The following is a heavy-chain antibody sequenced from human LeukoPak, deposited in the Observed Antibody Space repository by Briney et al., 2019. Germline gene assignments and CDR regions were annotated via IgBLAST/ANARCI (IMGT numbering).Heavy chain of an antibody. J-gene: IGHJ4*02. D-gene: IGHD6-13*01. CDR2: ISYDGSNK. Sequence: GRSLRLSCAASGFTFSSCAMHWVRQAPGKGLEWVAVISYDGSNKYYADSVKGRFTISRDNSKNTLYLQMNSLRAEDTAVYYCARDKENPYSSSYIDYWGQGTLVTVSS. CDR1: GFTFSSCA. V-gene: IGHV3-30-3*01. CDR3: ARDKENPYSSSYIDY.